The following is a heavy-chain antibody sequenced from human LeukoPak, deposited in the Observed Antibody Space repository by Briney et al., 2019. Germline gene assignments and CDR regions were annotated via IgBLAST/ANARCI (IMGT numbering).Heavy chain of an antibody. V-gene: IGHV3-23*01. CDR3: AGDLIQLWLRGFIGY. J-gene: IGHJ4*02. Sequence: GGSLRLSCAASGFTFDDYTIHWVRQVPGKGLEWVSAISDSGAYTYYADSVKGRFTISRDNSKNTLYLQMNSLRAEDTAVYYCAGDLIQLWLRGFIGYWGQGTLVTVSS. D-gene: IGHD5-18*01. CDR2: ISDSGAYT. CDR1: GFTFDDYT.